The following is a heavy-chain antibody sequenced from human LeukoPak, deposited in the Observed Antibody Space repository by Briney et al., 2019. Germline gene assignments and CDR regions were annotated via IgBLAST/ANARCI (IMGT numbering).Heavy chain of an antibody. V-gene: IGHV1-69*05. CDR1: GGTFSSYA. CDR2: IIPIFGTA. CDR3: ARVGRRTAAGTPFDY. J-gene: IGHJ4*02. D-gene: IGHD6-13*01. Sequence: SVKVSCKASGGTFSSYAISWVRQAPGQGLEWMGGIIPIFGTANYAQKFQGRVTMTRDTSISTAYMELSRLKSDDTAVYYCARVGRRTAAGTPFDYWGQGTLVTVSS.